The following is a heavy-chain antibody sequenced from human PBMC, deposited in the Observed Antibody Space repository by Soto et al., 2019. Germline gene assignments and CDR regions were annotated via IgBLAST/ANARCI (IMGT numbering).Heavy chain of an antibody. CDR2: IKTDGSST. J-gene: IGHJ4*02. V-gene: IGHV3-74*01. CDR3: AKREGNTYGLFH. D-gene: IGHD5-18*01. CDR1: GFSFSSYW. Sequence: EVQLVESGGGLVQPGGSLRLSCAASGFSFSSYWIHWVRQAPGKGLAWVSRIKTDGSSTDYADSVKGRFTISRDNAKNTLYLQMNSLSAEDTAVYYCAKREGNTYGLFHWGQGTLVTVSS.